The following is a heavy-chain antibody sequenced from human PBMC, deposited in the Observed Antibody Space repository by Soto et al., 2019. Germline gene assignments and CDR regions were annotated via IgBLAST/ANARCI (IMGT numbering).Heavy chain of an antibody. D-gene: IGHD2-15*01. V-gene: IGHV4-34*01. Sequence: QVQLQQWGAGLLKPSETLSLTFAVNGGSFSAYYWTWIRQPPGRGLEWIGEIDHSGSTNYNPSLESRVTISIDTAKNRFSLNVTSVTAADTAVYYCVRGLRYSGMDVWGQGTTVTVS. J-gene: IGHJ6*02. CDR2: IDHSGST. CDR1: GGSFSAYY. CDR3: VRGLRYSGMDV.